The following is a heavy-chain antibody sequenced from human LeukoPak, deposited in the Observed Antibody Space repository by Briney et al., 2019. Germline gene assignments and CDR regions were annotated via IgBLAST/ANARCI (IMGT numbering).Heavy chain of an antibody. CDR1: GGSISSRNW. D-gene: IGHD4-23*01. Sequence: PSETLSLTCAVSGGSISSRNWWSWVRQPPGKGLEWIGEIYHSGSTNYNPSLKTRVTISVDKSKNQFSLKLSSVTAADTAVYYCARGAYGGNPMGYYYYYMDVWGKGTTVTISS. CDR2: IYHSGST. V-gene: IGHV4-4*02. J-gene: IGHJ6*03. CDR3: ARGAYGGNPMGYYYYYMDV.